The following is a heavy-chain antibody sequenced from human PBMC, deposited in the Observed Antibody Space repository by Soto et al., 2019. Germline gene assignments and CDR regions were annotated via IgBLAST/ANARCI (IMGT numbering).Heavy chain of an antibody. CDR1: GYTFTSYG. CDR3: ARDAAVGLFDY. CDR2: ISANNGNT. V-gene: IGHV1-18*01. J-gene: IGHJ4*02. D-gene: IGHD1-26*01. Sequence: GASVKVSCKASGYTFTSYGISWVRQAPGQGLEWMGWISANNGNTKYAQKFQGRVTMTTDTSTSTAYMELRSLRSDDTAVYYCARDAAVGLFDYWGQGTLVTVS.